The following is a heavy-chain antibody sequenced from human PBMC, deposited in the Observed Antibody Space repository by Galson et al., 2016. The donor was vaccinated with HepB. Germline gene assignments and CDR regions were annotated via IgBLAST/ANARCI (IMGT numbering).Heavy chain of an antibody. V-gene: IGHV1-69*13. CDR1: GGTFSSYA. J-gene: IGHJ3*01. CDR2: IIPIFGAAAA. Sequence: SVKVSCKASGGTFSSYAISWVRQAPGQRLEWMGGIIPIFGAAAADYAQSFQGRVTITADDSTSTAYMELSGLRSEDTALYYCASAKAAGTAFYLWGQGTMVTVSS. CDR3: ASAKAAGTAFYL. D-gene: IGHD6-13*01.